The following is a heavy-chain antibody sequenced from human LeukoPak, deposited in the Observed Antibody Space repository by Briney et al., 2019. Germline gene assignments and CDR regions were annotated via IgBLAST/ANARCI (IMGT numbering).Heavy chain of an antibody. Sequence: PSETLSRTCGVSGGSISNTNWWTWVRQPPGKGLEWIGEVNLQGSTNYNPSLKSRVAISVDKSENHISLKLTSVTAADTAVYYCAREGGPYRPLDYSGQGTLVTVAS. J-gene: IGHJ4*02. CDR3: AREGGPYRPLDY. V-gene: IGHV4-4*02. CDR2: VNLQGST. CDR1: GGSISNTNW.